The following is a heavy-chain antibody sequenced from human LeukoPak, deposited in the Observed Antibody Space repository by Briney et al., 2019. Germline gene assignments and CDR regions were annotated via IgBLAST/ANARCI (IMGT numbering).Heavy chain of an antibody. Sequence: GSLRLSCAASGFIFRNYWMHWVRQAPGKGLVWVARINPNGITTTYTDSVKGRFTISRDNAKNTLYLQMNSLRAEDTAVYYCEKVFAGDRDYGAREPLVPVPS. CDR2: INPNGITT. CDR1: GFIFRNYW. CDR3: EKVFAGDRDY. D-gene: IGHD2-21*02. V-gene: IGHV3-74*01. J-gene: IGHJ4*02.